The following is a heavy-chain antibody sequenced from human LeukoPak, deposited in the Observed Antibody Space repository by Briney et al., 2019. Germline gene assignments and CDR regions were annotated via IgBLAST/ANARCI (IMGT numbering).Heavy chain of an antibody. J-gene: IGHJ4*02. CDR2: INPSGGST. CDR1: GYTFTSYY. CDR3: ARGLHYDFWSGYWFDY. V-gene: IGHV1-46*01. D-gene: IGHD3-3*01. Sequence: ASVKVSCKASGYTFTSYYMHWVRQAPGQGLEWMGIINPSGGSTSYAQKFQGRVTMTRDTSTSTVYMELSSLRSEDTAVYYCARGLHYDFWSGYWFDYWGQGTLVTVSS.